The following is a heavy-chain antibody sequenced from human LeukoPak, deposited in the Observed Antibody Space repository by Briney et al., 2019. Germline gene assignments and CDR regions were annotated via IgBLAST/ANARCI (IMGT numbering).Heavy chain of an antibody. CDR2: INPSGGST. V-gene: IGHV1-46*01. J-gene: IGHJ4*02. Sequence: ASVKVSCKASGYTFTSYYMHWVRQAPGQGLEWMGIINPSGGSTSYAQKFQGRVTMTRDTSTSTVYMELSSLRSEDTAVYYCARSLVDPPVVDTTMVFDYWGQGTLVTVSS. CDR1: GYTFTSYY. CDR3: ARSLVDPPVVDTTMVFDY. D-gene: IGHD5-18*01.